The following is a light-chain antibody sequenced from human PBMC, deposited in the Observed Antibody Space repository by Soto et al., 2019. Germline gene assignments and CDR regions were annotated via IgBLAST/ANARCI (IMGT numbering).Light chain of an antibody. CDR3: QQYGSSPYT. CDR2: GAS. CDR1: QNIGSN. Sequence: EVVMTQSPATLSVSPGEGVTLSCRASQNIGSNLAWYQQRPGQAPRLLMYGASTRATETPDRFSGTGSGTDFTLTISRLEPEDFAVYYCQQYGSSPYTFGLGTKVDIK. J-gene: IGKJ2*01. V-gene: IGKV3-20*01.